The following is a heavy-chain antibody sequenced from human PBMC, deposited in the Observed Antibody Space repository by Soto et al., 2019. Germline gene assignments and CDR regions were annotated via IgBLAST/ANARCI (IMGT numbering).Heavy chain of an antibody. CDR1: GYTFTSYY. CDR2: INPSGGST. Sequence: GASVKVSCKASGYTFTSYYMHWVRQAPGQGLEWMGIINPSGGSTSYAQKFQGRVTMTRDTSTSTVYMELSSLRSEDTAVYYCARDREDIVVVPAAIEYYYYYYGMDVWGQGTTVTVSS. J-gene: IGHJ6*02. D-gene: IGHD2-2*02. CDR3: ARDREDIVVVPAAIEYYYYYYGMDV. V-gene: IGHV1-46*01.